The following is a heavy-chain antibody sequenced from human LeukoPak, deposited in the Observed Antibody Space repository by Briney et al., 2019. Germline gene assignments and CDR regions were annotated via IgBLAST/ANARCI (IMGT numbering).Heavy chain of an antibody. CDR1: GFSLSTSGVG. Sequence: ESGPTLVKPTQTLTLTCTFSGFSLSTSGVGVGGIRQPPGKALECLALIYWNDDKRYSPSLKSRLTITKDTSKNQVVLTMTNMDPVDTATYYCAHRRRENYYDSSGYYLDYFDYWGQGTLVTVSS. J-gene: IGHJ4*02. CDR2: IYWNDDK. V-gene: IGHV2-5*01. D-gene: IGHD3-22*01. CDR3: AHRRRENYYDSSGYYLDYFDY.